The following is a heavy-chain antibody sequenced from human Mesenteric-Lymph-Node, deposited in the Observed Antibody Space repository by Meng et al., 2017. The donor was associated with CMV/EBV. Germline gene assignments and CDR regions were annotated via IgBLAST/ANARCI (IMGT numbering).Heavy chain of an antibody. J-gene: IGHJ3*02. Sequence: GGSLRLSCAASGFTFSSYWMSWVRQAPGKGLEWVANIKQDGSEKYYVDSVKGRFTISRDNSKNTLYLQLNSLRPEDTAVYYCARAHRDNNGFGAFDIWGQGTMVTVSS. CDR3: ARAHRDNNGFGAFDI. D-gene: IGHD3-22*01. CDR2: IKQDGSEK. V-gene: IGHV3-7*01. CDR1: GFTFSSYW.